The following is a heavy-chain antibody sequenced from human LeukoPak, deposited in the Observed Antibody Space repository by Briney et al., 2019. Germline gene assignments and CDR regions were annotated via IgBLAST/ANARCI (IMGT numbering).Heavy chain of an antibody. V-gene: IGHV1-8*03. Sequence: ASVKVSCKASGYTFTSYDINWVRQATGQGLEWMGWMNPNSGNTGYAQKFQGRVTITRNTSISTAYMELSRLRSDDTAVYYCARAPRVTTYCGGDCYKSLWGQGTLVTVSS. J-gene: IGHJ4*02. CDR2: MNPNSGNT. CDR1: GYTFTSYD. CDR3: ARAPRVTTYCGGDCYKSL. D-gene: IGHD2-21*01.